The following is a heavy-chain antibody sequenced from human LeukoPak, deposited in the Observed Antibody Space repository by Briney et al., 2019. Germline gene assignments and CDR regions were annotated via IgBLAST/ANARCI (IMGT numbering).Heavy chain of an antibody. V-gene: IGHV1-46*01. J-gene: IGHJ6*02. D-gene: IGHD2-8*01. CDR2: INPSGGST. Sequence: ASVKVSCKASGYNFIRYYMHWVRQAPGQGLEWMGIINPSGGSTSYAQKFQDRVTMTRDTSTSTVYMELSSLKSEDTAVYYCAREDVVLVDADPDYYYGMDVCGQGTTVTVSS. CDR1: GYNFIRYY. CDR3: AREDVVLVDADPDYYYGMDV.